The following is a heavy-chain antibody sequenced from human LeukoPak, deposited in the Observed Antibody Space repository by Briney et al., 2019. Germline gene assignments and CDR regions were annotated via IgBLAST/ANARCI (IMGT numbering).Heavy chain of an antibody. CDR2: VSDTGRT. V-gene: IGHV4-59*01. Sequence: SETLSLTCTVSSGFSTHYYWTWIRQPPGKALEWIGCVSDTGRTTYNPSLKSRLTISVDTSKRQFSLTLTSLTAADTAVYYCTKGYYEPFDVWGQGILVTVSS. J-gene: IGHJ4*02. D-gene: IGHD3-16*01. CDR1: SGFSTHYY. CDR3: TKGYYEPFDV.